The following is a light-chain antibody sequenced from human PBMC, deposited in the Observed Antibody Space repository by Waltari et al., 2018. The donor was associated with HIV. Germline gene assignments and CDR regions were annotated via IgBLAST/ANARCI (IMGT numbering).Light chain of an antibody. V-gene: IGLV1-51*01. CDR3: GTWDFSLSAVV. Sequence: QSVLTQPPSVSAAAGQKVTISCSETSSNVGNNYVSWYQQLPATAPKLLIYDNDKRPSGIPDRFSGSKSGTSATLGITGLQTGDEADYYCGTWDFSLSAVVFGGGTKLTVL. CDR1: SSNVGNNY. CDR2: DND. J-gene: IGLJ3*02.